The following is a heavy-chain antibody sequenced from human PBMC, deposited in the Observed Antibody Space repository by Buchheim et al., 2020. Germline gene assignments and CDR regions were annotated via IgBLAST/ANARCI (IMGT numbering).Heavy chain of an antibody. CDR2: ISSSSGIV. CDR1: GFIISSYS. V-gene: IGHV3-48*02. Sequence: EVQLVESGGGLVHPGGSLRLSCGASGFIISSYSMNWVRQAPGKGLEWVAYISSSSGIVYYADSVKGRFTISRDNAENSLYLQMDSLRDEDTAVYYCAGGSPWLVVPVAWFDPWGQGTL. CDR3: AGGSPWLVVPVAWFDP. D-gene: IGHD6-19*01. J-gene: IGHJ5*02.